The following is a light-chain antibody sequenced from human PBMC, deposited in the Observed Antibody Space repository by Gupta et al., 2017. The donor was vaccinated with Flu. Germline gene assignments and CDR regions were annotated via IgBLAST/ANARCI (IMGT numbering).Light chain of an antibody. J-gene: IGLJ2*01. V-gene: IGLV1-47*01. CDR2: RIE. CDR1: SNLGSKH. CDR3: SVWDNNLSPRL. Sequence: SNLGSKHVFWIHQPPGTAPQLLSYRIEQRPSGGSGRFSGSKSGTSASLTISGLRSEDEAGYYCSVWDNNLSPRLFGGGTKLTVL.